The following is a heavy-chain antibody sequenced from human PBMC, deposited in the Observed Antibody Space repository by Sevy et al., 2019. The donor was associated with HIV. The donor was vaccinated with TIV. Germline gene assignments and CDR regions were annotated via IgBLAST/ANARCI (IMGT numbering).Heavy chain of an antibody. V-gene: IGHV3-20*01. D-gene: IGHD2-2*01. CDR2: INWNGGST. Sequence: GGSLRLSCAASGFTFDDYGMSWVRQAPGKGLEWVSGINWNGGSTGYADSVKGRFTISRDNAKNSLYLQMNSLRAEDTALYHCARHLTSSSTSPLDYWGQGTLVTVSS. CDR1: GFTFDDYG. CDR3: ARHLTSSSTSPLDY. J-gene: IGHJ4*02.